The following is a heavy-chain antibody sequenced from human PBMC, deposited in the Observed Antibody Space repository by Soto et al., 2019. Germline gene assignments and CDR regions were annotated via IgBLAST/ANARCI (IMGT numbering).Heavy chain of an antibody. Sequence: PSQTLSLTCAISGDSVSSNSAAWNWIRQSPSRGLEWLGRTYYRSKWYNDYAVSVKSRITINPDTSKNQFSLQLNSVTPEDTAVYYCAREVGVTFGGVIVIAKFTSYYFDYWGQGTLVTVSS. J-gene: IGHJ4*02. D-gene: IGHD3-16*02. V-gene: IGHV6-1*01. CDR3: AREVGVTFGGVIVIAKFTSYYFDY. CDR1: GDSVSSNSAA. CDR2: TYYRSKWYN.